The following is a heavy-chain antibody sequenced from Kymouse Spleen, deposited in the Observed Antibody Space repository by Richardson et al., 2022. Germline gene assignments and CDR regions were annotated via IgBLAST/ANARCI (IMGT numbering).Heavy chain of an antibody. CDR1: GGSISSSSYY. D-gene: IGHD6-6*01. Sequence: QLQLQESGPGLVKPSETLSLTCTVSGGSISSSSYYWGWIRQPPGKGLEWIGSIYYSGSTYYNPSLKSRVTISVDTSKNQFSLKLSSVTAADTAVYYCARRESSSSGHFDYWGQGTLVTVSS. CDR2: IYYSGST. V-gene: IGHV4-39*01. CDR3: ARRESSSSGHFDY. J-gene: IGHJ4*02.